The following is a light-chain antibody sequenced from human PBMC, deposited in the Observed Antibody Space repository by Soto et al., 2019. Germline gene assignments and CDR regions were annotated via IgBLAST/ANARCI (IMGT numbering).Light chain of an antibody. CDR1: ENLYTY. Sequence: EIVLTQSPATLSLSPGERATLSCRASENLYTYLAWYQQKPGQAPRLLIYDTSKRATDIPARFSGSGSGTDYTLTISSLEPEDFAVYYCQEHGNWPRRTFGPRTTVDI. J-gene: IGKJ3*01. V-gene: IGKV3-11*01. CDR2: DTS. CDR3: QEHGNWPRRT.